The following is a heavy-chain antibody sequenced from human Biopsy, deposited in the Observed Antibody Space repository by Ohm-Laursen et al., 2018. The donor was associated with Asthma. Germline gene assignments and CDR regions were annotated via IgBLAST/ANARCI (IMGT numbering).Heavy chain of an antibody. D-gene: IGHD3-10*01. J-gene: IGHJ6*02. CDR2: ISVYNGNT. CDR3: ARAVDYSHYYGIDV. CDR1: GYTFNSAG. V-gene: IGHV1-18*01. Sequence: SVKVSCKSSGYTFNSAGITWVRQVPGQGLEWMGWISVYNGNTKVAQKLQDRVTMITDTSTSTAYMELRSLRSDDTAVYFCARAVDYSHYYGIDVWGQGTTVTVS.